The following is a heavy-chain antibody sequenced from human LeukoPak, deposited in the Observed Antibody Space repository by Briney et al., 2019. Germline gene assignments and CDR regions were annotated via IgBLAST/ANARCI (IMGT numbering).Heavy chain of an antibody. D-gene: IGHD6-19*01. Sequence: GASVKVSCKASGYTFTSYYVHWVRQAPGQGLEWMGIINPSGGSTSYAQKFQGRVTMTRDMSTSTVYMELSSPRSEDTAVYYCARDGVVAGTAWDWGQGTLVTVSS. CDR1: GYTFTSYY. CDR3: ARDGVVAGTAWD. J-gene: IGHJ4*02. CDR2: INPSGGST. V-gene: IGHV1-46*01.